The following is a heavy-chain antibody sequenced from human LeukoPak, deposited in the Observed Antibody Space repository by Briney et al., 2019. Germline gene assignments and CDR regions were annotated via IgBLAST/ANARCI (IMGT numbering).Heavy chain of an antibody. J-gene: IGHJ5*02. Sequence: SETLSLTCAVYGGSFSGYYWSWIRQPPGKGLEWIGEINHSGSTNYNPSLKSRVTISVDTSKNQFSLKLSPVTAAGTAVYYCARAITTVTTFAVWFDPWGQGTLVTVSS. D-gene: IGHD4-17*01. CDR1: GGSFSGYY. CDR2: INHSGST. CDR3: ARAITTVTTFAVWFDP. V-gene: IGHV4-34*01.